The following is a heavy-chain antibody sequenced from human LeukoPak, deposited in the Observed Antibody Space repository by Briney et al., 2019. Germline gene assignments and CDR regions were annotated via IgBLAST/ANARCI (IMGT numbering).Heavy chain of an antibody. J-gene: IGHJ4*02. D-gene: IGHD1-26*01. V-gene: IGHV4-59*01. CDR2: ISYTAYT. CDR3: ARGPGTSGLTYYFDS. Sequence: PSETLSLTCTVSGGPISSDFWSWIRQPPGKGLEWLGYISYTAYTRYNPSLKSRVTISLDTSKNQFSLKLNSVTAADAAVYYCARGPGTSGLTYYFDSWAQGTLVSVSS. CDR1: GGPISSDF.